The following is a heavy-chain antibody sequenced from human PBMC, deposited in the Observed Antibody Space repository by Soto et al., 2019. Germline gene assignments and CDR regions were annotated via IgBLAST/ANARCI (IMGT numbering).Heavy chain of an antibody. J-gene: IGHJ6*02. CDR3: AKNRLANSPSFYNYYGMDV. CDR2: ISYDGGNK. Sequence: QVQLVESGGGVVQPGRSLRLSCAASGFTFSSYGMHWVRQAPGKGLEWVAGISYDGGNKDYAVSVKGRFSVSRDNSKNSLYLEMTSLRAEDSAVYYCAKNRLANSPSFYNYYGMDVWGQGTTVTVSS. V-gene: IGHV3-30*18. CDR1: GFTFSSYG. D-gene: IGHD6-25*01.